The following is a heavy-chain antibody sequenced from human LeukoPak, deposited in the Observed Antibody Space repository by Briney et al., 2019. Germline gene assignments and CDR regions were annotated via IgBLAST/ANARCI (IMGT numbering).Heavy chain of an antibody. Sequence: RASVKVSCKASGYTFTSYGISWVRQAPGQGLEWMGWISAYTGNTNYAQKLQGRVTMTTDTSTSTAYMELRSLRSDDTAVYYCARGHQLRYFDWLLSHDAFDIWGQGTMVTVSS. J-gene: IGHJ3*02. V-gene: IGHV1-18*01. CDR3: ARGHQLRYFDWLLSHDAFDI. D-gene: IGHD3-9*01. CDR2: ISAYTGNT. CDR1: GYTFTSYG.